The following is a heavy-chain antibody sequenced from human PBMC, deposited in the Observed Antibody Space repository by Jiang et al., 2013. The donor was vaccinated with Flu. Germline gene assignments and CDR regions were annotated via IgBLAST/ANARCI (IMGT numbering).Heavy chain of an antibody. Sequence: ISGGDYYWTWIRQHPGRAWSGLGTSMTWVHLLQLSLKSLLTISRDTSKNQFSLKLNAVTAADTAVYYCAKARNDYGDSRTGIDNWGQGTLVTVSS. V-gene: IGHV4-31*01. CDR2: SMTWVH. CDR1: ISGGDYY. D-gene: IGHD4-17*01. J-gene: IGHJ4*02. CDR3: AKARNDYGDSRTGIDN.